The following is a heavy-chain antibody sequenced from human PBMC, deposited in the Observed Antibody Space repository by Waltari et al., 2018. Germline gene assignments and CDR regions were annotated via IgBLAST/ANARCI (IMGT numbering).Heavy chain of an antibody. J-gene: IGHJ4*02. CDR3: AKDSQYSSSWYDY. V-gene: IGHV3-30*18. D-gene: IGHD6-13*01. Sequence: QVQLVESGGGVVQPGRSLRLSCAASGFTFSSYGMHWVRPAPGKGLECVAVRWYDGSNKYYADSVKGRFTISRDNSKNTLYLQMNSLRAEDTAVYYCAKDSQYSSSWYDYWGQGTLVTVSS. CDR2: RWYDGSNK. CDR1: GFTFSSYG.